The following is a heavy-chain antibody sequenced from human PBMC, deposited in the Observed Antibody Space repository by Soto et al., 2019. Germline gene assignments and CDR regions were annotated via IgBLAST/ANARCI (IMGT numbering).Heavy chain of an antibody. CDR2: IYYTGGT. CDR3: AGHGWADAFDI. J-gene: IGHJ3*02. Sequence: QLQLQESGPGLVKTSETLSLTCTVSGGSISSSTYYWGWIRQSPGKGLEWIGSIYYTGGTYYNPSLKSRLTISVDTSKNQFSLKLTSVTAADTAVYYWAGHGWADAFDIWGQGTMVTVSS. D-gene: IGHD1-26*01. V-gene: IGHV4-39*01. CDR1: GGSISSSTYY.